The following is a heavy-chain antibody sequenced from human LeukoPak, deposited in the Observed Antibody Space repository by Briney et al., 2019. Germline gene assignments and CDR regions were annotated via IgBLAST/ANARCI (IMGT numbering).Heavy chain of an antibody. Sequence: GRSLRLSCAASGFTFSSYAMHWVRQAPGKGLEWVAVISYDGSNKHYADSVKGRFTISRDNSKNTLYLQMNSLRAEDTAVYYCARDHAPYSHYYYYGMDVWGQGTTVTVSS. D-gene: IGHD2-21*01. J-gene: IGHJ6*02. CDR1: GFTFSSYA. CDR3: ARDHAPYSHYYYYGMDV. CDR2: ISYDGSNK. V-gene: IGHV3-30*04.